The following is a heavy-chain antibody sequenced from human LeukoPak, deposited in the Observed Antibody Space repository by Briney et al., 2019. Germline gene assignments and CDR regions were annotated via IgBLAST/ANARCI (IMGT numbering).Heavy chain of an antibody. CDR3: ARAYYYGSGSYYGMDV. J-gene: IGHJ6*02. D-gene: IGHD3-10*01. CDR1: GYTLTELS. Sequence: ASVKVSCKVSGYTLTELSMHWVRQAPGKGLEWMGGFDPEDGETIYAQKFQGRVTMTEDTSTDTAYMELSSLRSEDTAVYYCARAYYYGSGSYYGMDVWGQGTTVTVSS. V-gene: IGHV1-24*01. CDR2: FDPEDGET.